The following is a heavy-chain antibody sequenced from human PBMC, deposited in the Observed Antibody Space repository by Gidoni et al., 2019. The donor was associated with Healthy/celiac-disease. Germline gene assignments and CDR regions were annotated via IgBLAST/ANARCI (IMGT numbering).Heavy chain of an antibody. CDR2: IYYSGST. CDR1: GGAISSGGYY. V-gene: IGHV4-31*03. CDR3: ARVIGLAAAPPGYWFDP. J-gene: IGHJ5*02. D-gene: IGHD6-13*01. Sequence: QVQLQESGPGLVKPSQTLSPTCTVSGGAISSGGYYWSWIRQHPGKGLEWIGYIYYSGSTYYNPSLKSRVTISVDTSKNQFSLKLSSVTAADTAVYYCARVIGLAAAPPGYWFDPWGQGTLVTVSS.